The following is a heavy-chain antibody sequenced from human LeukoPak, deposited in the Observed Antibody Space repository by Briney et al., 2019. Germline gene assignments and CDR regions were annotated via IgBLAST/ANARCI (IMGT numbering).Heavy chain of an antibody. CDR2: INHSGST. J-gene: IGHJ3*02. Sequence: SETLSLTCAVYGGSFSGYYWGWIRQPPGKGLEWIGEINHSGSTNYNPSLKSRVTISVDTSKNQFSLKLSSVTAADTAVYYCARTTGGSTKDAFDIWGQGTMVTVSS. CDR3: ARTTGGSTKDAFDI. D-gene: IGHD3-10*01. CDR1: GGSFSGYY. V-gene: IGHV4-34*01.